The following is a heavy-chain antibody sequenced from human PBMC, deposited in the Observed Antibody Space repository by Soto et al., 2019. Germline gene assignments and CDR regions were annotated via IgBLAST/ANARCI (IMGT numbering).Heavy chain of an antibody. V-gene: IGHV3-23*01. D-gene: IGHD4-17*01. CDR1: GFNFSSYA. Sequence: GGSLRLSCVASGFNFSSYAMSWVRQVPGKGLEWVSTISDAAGSAYYVDSVKGRFTISRDNSKKTLYLQMNSLRAEDSAVYNCARPYGGKIGDAPDLWGPGTMVTVSS. CDR3: ARPYGGKIGDAPDL. J-gene: IGHJ3*01. CDR2: ISDAAGSA.